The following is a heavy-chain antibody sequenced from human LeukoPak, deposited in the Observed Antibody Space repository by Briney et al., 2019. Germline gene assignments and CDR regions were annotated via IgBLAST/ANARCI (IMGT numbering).Heavy chain of an antibody. D-gene: IGHD3-10*01. CDR2: IWYDGGIK. J-gene: IGHJ4*02. CDR3: ARAVGPYDY. CDR1: GFTFSTYG. V-gene: IGHV3-33*01. Sequence: PGRSLILSCAASGFTFSTYGMHWVRQAPGKGLEWVAVIWYDGGIKYYADSVKGRFTISRDNSKDTLFLQMNSLRAEDTAIYYCARAVGPYDYWGQGTPVTVSS.